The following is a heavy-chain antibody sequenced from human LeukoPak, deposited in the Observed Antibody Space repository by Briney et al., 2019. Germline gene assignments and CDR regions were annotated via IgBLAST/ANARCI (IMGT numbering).Heavy chain of an antibody. Sequence: KPSETLSLTCTVSGYSISSGYYWGWIRQPPGKGLEWIGSIYHSGSTYYNPSLKSRVTISVDTSKNQFSLKLSSVTAAHTAVYHCARDPMTTVSGPVDWFDPWGQGTLLTVSS. V-gene: IGHV4-38-2*02. CDR3: ARDPMTTVSGPVDWFDP. D-gene: IGHD4-11*01. CDR1: GYSISSGYY. J-gene: IGHJ5*02. CDR2: IYHSGST.